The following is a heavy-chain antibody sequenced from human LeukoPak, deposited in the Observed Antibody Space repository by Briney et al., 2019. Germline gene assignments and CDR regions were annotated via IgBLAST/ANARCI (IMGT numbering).Heavy chain of an antibody. CDR1: GYTFSNYA. D-gene: IGHD3-16*01. Sequence: ASVKVSCKASGYTFSNYAMHWVRQAPGQRPEWLAWINPATGNARYSQDLQGRLIITRDTSTSTAYLELSSLRSEDMAMYYCAMGDGHPDYWGQGTLVTVSS. V-gene: IGHV1-3*03. CDR2: INPATGNA. J-gene: IGHJ4*02. CDR3: AMGDGHPDY.